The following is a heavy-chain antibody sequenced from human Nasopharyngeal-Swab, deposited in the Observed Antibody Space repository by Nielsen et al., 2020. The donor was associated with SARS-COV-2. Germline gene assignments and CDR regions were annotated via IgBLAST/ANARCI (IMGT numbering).Heavy chain of an antibody. V-gene: IGHV3-30*18. CDR3: AKDPAVGLLWFGELSYFDY. D-gene: IGHD3-10*01. J-gene: IGHJ4*02. CDR1: GFTFSTYT. Sequence: GESLKISCAASGFTFSTYTMTWVRQAPGKGLEWVAVISYDGSNKYYADSVKGRFTISRDNSKNTLYLQMNSLRAEDTAVYYCAKDPAVGLLWFGELSYFDYWGQGTLVTVSS. CDR2: ISYDGSNK.